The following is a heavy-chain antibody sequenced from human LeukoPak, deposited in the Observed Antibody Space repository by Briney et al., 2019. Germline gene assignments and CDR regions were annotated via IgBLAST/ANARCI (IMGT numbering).Heavy chain of an antibody. CDR1: GYTFTGYY. CDR2: INPNSGGT. J-gene: IGHJ4*02. V-gene: IGHV1-2*02. D-gene: IGHD5-18*01. Sequence: ASVKVSCKASGYTFTGYYMHWVRQAPGQGLEWMGWINPNSGGTNYAQTFQGRVTMTRDTSISTAYMELSRLRSDDTAVYYCARAWGYSYGPHFDYWGQGTLVTVSS. CDR3: ARAWGYSYGPHFDY.